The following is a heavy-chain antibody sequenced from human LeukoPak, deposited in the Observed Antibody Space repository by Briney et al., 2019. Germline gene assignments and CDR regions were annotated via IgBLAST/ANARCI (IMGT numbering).Heavy chain of an antibody. J-gene: IGHJ5*02. CDR2: IIPIFGTA. V-gene: IGHV1-69*13. CDR3: ATSRRIRNWFDP. CDR1: GGTFSSYA. Sequence: GASVKVSCKASGGTFSSYAISWVRQAPGQGLEWMGGIIPIFGTANYAQKFQGRVTITADESTSTAYMELSSLRSEDTAVYYCATSRRIRNWFDPWGQGTLVTVSS. D-gene: IGHD2-15*01.